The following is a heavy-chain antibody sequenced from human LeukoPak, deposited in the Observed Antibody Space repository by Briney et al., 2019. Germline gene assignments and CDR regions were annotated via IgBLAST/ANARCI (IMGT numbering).Heavy chain of an antibody. Sequence: GGSLRLSCAASGFTFSSYAMHWVRQAPGKGLEWVAVISYDGRNKYYADSVKGRFTISRDNSKNTLYLQMNSLRAEDTAVYYCARDMTTGRRYGYYYYGMDVWGQGTTVTVSS. V-gene: IGHV3-30*04. CDR1: GFTFSSYA. CDR2: ISYDGRNK. J-gene: IGHJ6*02. D-gene: IGHD4-11*01. CDR3: ARDMTTGRRYGYYYYGMDV.